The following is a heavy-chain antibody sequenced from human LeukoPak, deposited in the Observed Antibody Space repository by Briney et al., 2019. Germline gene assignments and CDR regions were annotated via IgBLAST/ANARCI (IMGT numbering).Heavy chain of an antibody. D-gene: IGHD2-15*01. CDR2: ISYDGGNI. V-gene: IGHV3-30*18. J-gene: IGHJ3*02. Sequence: GGTLRLSCAASGFTFSSYGMHWVRQAPGKGLEWVAVISYDGGNISYTDSVKGRFTISRDNSKNTLYLQMNSLRAEDTAVYYCAKRGYCRGGTCFSHDAFDIWGQGTMVTVSS. CDR3: AKRGYCRGGTCFSHDAFDI. CDR1: GFTFSSYG.